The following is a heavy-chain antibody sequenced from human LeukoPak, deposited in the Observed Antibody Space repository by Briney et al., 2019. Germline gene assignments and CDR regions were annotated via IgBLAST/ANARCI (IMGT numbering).Heavy chain of an antibody. D-gene: IGHD1-26*01. CDR1: GGSFSGYY. CDR2: INHSGST. J-gene: IGHJ3*02. CDR3: ARGHVGATGRIDI. V-gene: IGHV4-34*01. Sequence: PSETLSLTCAVYGGSFSGYYWSWNRQPPGKGLEWIGEINHSGSTNYNPSLKSRVTISVDTSKNQFSLKLSSVTAADTAVYYCARGHVGATGRIDIWGQGTMVTVSS.